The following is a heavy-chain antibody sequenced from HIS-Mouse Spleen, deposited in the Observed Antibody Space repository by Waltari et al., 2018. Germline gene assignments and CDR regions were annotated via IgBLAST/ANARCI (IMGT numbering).Heavy chain of an antibody. CDR3: AREIPYSSSWYDWYFDL. D-gene: IGHD6-13*01. CDR2: IYYSGVS. CDR1: GGSISSSSYY. Sequence: QLQLQELGPGLVKPSETLSLNCTVSGGSISSSSYYWGWIRKPPGKGLEWIGSIYYSGVSYYNPSLSSRVTLSVATSTNQFSLKLSSVTAADTAVYYCAREIPYSSSWYDWYFDLWGRGTLVTVSS. V-gene: IGHV4-39*07. J-gene: IGHJ2*01.